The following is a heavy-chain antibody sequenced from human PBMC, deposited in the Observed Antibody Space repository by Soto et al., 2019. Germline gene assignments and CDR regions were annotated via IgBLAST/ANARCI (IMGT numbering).Heavy chain of an antibody. V-gene: IGHV3-30*04. D-gene: IGHD2-15*01. CDR2: IANDGTNN. CDR3: ATDIAAASPSGMDV. CDR1: GFRFSRFA. J-gene: IGHJ6*02. Sequence: PGGSLRLSCVGSGFRFSRFAIHWVRQAPGKGLEWVAVIANDGTNNYYADSVKGRFTISRDNSKNTVYLEMNSLRAADTALYYCATDIAAASPSGMDVWGQGTTVTVSS.